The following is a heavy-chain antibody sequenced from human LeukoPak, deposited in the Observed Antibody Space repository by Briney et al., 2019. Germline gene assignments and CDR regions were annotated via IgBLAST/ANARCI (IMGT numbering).Heavy chain of an antibody. CDR3: ARGGLYCSSTSCYWAFDY. CDR2: IYTSGST. V-gene: IGHV4-59*10. Sequence: SETLSLTCAVYGGSFSGYYWSWIRQPAGKGLEWIGRIYTSGSTNYNPSLKSRVTMSVDTSKNQFSLKLSSVTAADTAVYYCARGGLYCSSTSCYWAFDYWGQGTLVTVSS. CDR1: GGSFSGYY. D-gene: IGHD2-2*01. J-gene: IGHJ4*02.